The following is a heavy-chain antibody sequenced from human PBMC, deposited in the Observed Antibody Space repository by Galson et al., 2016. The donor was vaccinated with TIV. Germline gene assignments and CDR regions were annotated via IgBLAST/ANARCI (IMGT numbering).Heavy chain of an antibody. V-gene: IGHV1-69*06. J-gene: IGHJ4*02. D-gene: IGHD2-15*01. CDR2: IIPLSHTP. CDR1: GGTLTSYA. Sequence: SVKVSCKASGGTLTSYAINWVRQAPGQGLEWMGGIIPLSHTPNYAQKYHDRITIVADKSTGTAYMELRRLTSEDTAVYYCVNIQKTNTYDSWGRGTLVTVSS. CDR3: VNIQKTNTYDS.